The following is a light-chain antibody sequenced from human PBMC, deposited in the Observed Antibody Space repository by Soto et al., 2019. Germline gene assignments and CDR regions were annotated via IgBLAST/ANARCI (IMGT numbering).Light chain of an antibody. Sequence: EIVMTQSPATLSVSPGERATLSCRASQTVSTNLAWYQCKPGQPPRLLIYSASTGAAGLPARFSGSGSGTEFTLTINGLQSEDFALYVCQQYDAWPWTFGQGTKVEFK. V-gene: IGKV3-15*01. CDR3: QQYDAWPWT. J-gene: IGKJ1*01. CDR2: SAS. CDR1: QTVSTN.